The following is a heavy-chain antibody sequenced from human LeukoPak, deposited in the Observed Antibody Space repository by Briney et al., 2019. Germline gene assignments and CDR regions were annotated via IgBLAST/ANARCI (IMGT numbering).Heavy chain of an antibody. J-gene: IGHJ5*02. CDR2: INLNSGGT. D-gene: IGHD3-3*01. Sequence: GASVKVSCKASGYTFTGYYMHWVRQAPGQGLEWMGWINLNSGGTNYAQKFQGRVTMTRDTSISTAYMELSRLRSDDTAVYYCARDLGPITIFGVDPYWFDPWGQGTLVTVSS. CDR1: GYTFTGYY. CDR3: ARDLGPITIFGVDPYWFDP. V-gene: IGHV1-2*02.